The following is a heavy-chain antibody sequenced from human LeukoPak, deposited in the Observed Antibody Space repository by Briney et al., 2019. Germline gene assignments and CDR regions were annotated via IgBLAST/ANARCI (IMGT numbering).Heavy chain of an antibody. D-gene: IGHD4-23*01. CDR2: IGDSGSGG. CDR3: SRIKYGGNSGYHFDY. CDR1: GFNFNYFA. V-gene: IGHV3-23*01. Sequence: PGGSLRLSCSASGFNFNYFAMSWVRQAPGKRLEWVSTIGDSGSGGSYADSVRGRFTISWDNSKNMVYLQMHSLRVDDSAVYYCSRIKYGGNSGYHFDYWGQGTLVTVSS. J-gene: IGHJ4*02.